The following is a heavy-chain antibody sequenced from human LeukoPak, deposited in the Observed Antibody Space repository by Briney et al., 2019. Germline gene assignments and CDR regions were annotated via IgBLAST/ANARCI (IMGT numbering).Heavy chain of an antibody. Sequence: SETLSLTCTVSGGSVISGSYYWSWIRQPPGKGLEWIGYISYSGSANYNPSLTSRVSISVDTSKNQFSLKLSSVTAADTAVYYCAREDYYDNWFDPWGQGTLVTVSS. D-gene: IGHD3-22*01. CDR3: AREDYYDNWFDP. CDR2: ISYSGSA. CDR1: GGSVISGSYY. V-gene: IGHV4-61*01. J-gene: IGHJ5*02.